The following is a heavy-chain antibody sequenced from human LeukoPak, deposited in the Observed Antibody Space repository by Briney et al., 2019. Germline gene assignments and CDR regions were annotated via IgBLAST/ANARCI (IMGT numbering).Heavy chain of an antibody. CDR1: GFTFSSYW. D-gene: IGHD2-2*01. Sequence: GGSLRLSCAASGFTFSSYWMSWVRQAPGKGLEWGANIKQDGSEKYYVDSVKGRFTISRDNAKNSLYLQMNSMRAEDTAVYYCARVFCSSTSCYVSSEAFDIWGQGTMVTVSS. J-gene: IGHJ3*02. CDR2: IKQDGSEK. V-gene: IGHV3-7*03. CDR3: ARVFCSSTSCYVSSEAFDI.